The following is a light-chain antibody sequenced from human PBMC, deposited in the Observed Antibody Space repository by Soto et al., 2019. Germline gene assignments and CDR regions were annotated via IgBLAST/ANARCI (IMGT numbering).Light chain of an antibody. Sequence: EIVLTQSPATLSLSPGERATLSCRASQSVGSYLAWYQQKPGQAPRLPIYGASNRAAGIPGRFSASGSGTDFTLTISSLEPEDCGVYYCQHRGKWPRTFGQGTKLEIK. CDR1: QSVGSY. J-gene: IGKJ2*01. V-gene: IGKV3-11*01. CDR3: QHRGKWPRT. CDR2: GAS.